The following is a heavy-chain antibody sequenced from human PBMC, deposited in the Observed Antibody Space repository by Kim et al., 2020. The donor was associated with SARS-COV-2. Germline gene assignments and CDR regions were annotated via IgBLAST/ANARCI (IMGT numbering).Heavy chain of an antibody. CDR2: INHSGST. J-gene: IGHJ6*02. V-gene: IGHV4-34*01. CDR1: GGSFSGYY. CDR3: ARVSFSYYYGMDV. Sequence: SETLSLTFAVYGGSFSGYYWSWIRQPPGKGLEWIGEINHSGSTNYNPSLKSRVTISVDTSKNQFSLKLSSVTAADTAVYYCARVSFSYYYGMDVWGQGTTVTVSS.